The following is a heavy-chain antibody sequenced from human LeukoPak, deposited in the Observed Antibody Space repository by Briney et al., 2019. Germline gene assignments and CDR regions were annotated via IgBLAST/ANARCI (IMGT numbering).Heavy chain of an antibody. CDR3: VRELRRDEF. J-gene: IGHJ4*02. CDR2: MNPNSGDT. D-gene: IGHD3-10*01. Sequence: GASVKVSCKASGYTFTSYDVNWVRQATGQGPEWMGYMNPNSGDTGYAQKFQGRVTMTSDTSINTAYMELSSLTSEDTAMYYCVRELRRDEFWGQGTLVTVSS. V-gene: IGHV1-8*01. CDR1: GYTFTSYD.